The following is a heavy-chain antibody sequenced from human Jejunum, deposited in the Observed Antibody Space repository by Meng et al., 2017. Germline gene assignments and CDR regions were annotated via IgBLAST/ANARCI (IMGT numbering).Heavy chain of an antibody. J-gene: IGHJ5*02. V-gene: IGHV4-39*01. CDR3: ARPHTSA. CDR2: MYYHGST. CDR1: GGSISSSSYY. D-gene: IGHD2-21*01. Sequence: QLQVQESGPGLEKPSETLSLTCTVSGGSISSSSYYWGWIRQPPGKGLEWIGTMYYHGSTYYNPSLKSRVTISVDTSKNQFSLKLSSVTAADTAVYYCARPHTSAWGQGTLVTVSS.